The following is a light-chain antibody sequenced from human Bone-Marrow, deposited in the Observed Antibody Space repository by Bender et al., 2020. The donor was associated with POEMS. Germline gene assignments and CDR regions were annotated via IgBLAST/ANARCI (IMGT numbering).Light chain of an antibody. V-gene: IGLV2-8*01. CDR3: SSYAGSNNYV. J-gene: IGLJ1*01. CDR2: EVT. Sequence: QSALTQPPSASGSPGQSVTISCTGTSSDVGGSQYVSRYQQHPGKVPKVMIYEVTKRPSGVPDRFSGSKSGNTASLTVSGLQAEDEADYYCSSYAGSNNYVFGTGTKVTVL. CDR1: SSDVGGSQY.